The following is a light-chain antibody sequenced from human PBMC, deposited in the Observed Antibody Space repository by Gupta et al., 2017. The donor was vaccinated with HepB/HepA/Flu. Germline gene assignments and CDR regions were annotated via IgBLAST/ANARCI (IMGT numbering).Light chain of an antibody. Sequence: QSALTQPASVSGSPGQPITISCTGTSGDVGAYNYVSWNQQHPGKAPKLIIYDVSYRPSGVSNRFSASKSDNTASLTISGLQTEDEADYYCSSYTRGSTLVFGGGTRLTVL. CDR1: SGDVGAYNY. V-gene: IGLV2-14*03. CDR2: DVS. CDR3: SSYTRGSTLV. J-gene: IGLJ3*02.